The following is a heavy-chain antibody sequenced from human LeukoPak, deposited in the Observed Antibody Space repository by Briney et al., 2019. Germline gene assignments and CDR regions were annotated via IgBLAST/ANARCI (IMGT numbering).Heavy chain of an antibody. J-gene: IGHJ6*03. Sequence: ASVKVSCKASGYTFTGYYMHWVRQAPGQGLEWMGWINPNSGGTNYAQKFQGRVTMTRDTSISTAHMELSRLRSDDTAVYYCARGSYSYYYYMDVWGKGTTVTVSS. V-gene: IGHV1-2*02. CDR2: INPNSGGT. CDR1: GYTFTGYY. D-gene: IGHD1-26*01. CDR3: ARGSYSYYYYMDV.